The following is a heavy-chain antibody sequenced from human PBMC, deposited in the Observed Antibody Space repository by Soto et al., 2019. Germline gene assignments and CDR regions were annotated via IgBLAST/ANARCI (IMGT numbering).Heavy chain of an antibody. D-gene: IGHD3-22*01. J-gene: IGHJ3*02. CDR2: IYHSGST. Sequence: PSETLSLTCAVSGGSISSGGYSWSWIRQPPGKGLEWIGYIYHSGSTYYNPSLKSRVIISVDRSKNQFSLKVSSVTAADTAVYYCARGYYYEKNAFDIWGQGTMVTVSS. CDR3: ARGYYYEKNAFDI. CDR1: GGSISSGGYS. V-gene: IGHV4-30-2*01.